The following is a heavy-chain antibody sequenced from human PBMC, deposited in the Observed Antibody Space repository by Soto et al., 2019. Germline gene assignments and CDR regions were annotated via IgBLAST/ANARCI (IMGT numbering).Heavy chain of an antibody. J-gene: IGHJ2*01. CDR3: ARKVSGSTIRPDYWYFDL. CDR1: GFTFINHA. D-gene: IGHD3-10*01. V-gene: IGHV3-23*01. Sequence: EVQLLESGGGLVQPGGSLRLSCVGSGFTFINHAMNWVRQAPGKGLEWVSGISGGGDRTFDADSVKGRFTISRDNSKNMVNLQMNSLRADDTAVYYCARKVSGSTIRPDYWYFDLWGRGTLVTVSS. CDR2: ISGGGDRT.